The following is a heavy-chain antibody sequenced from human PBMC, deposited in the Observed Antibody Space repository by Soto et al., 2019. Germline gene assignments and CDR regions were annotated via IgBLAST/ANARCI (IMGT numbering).Heavy chain of an antibody. J-gene: IGHJ4*02. Sequence: SETLALTCTVSGGSISSGGYYWSWIRQHPGKGLEWIGYIYYSGRTYYNPSLKSRVTISVDTSKNQFSLKLSSVTAADTAVYYCARDPPHSSSWGSWGQGTLVTVSS. CDR2: IYYSGRT. V-gene: IGHV4-31*03. CDR3: ARDPPHSSSWGS. D-gene: IGHD6-13*01. CDR1: GGSISSGGYY.